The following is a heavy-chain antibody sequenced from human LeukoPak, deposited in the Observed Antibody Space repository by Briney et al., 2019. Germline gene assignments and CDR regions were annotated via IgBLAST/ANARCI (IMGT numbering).Heavy chain of an antibody. CDR1: GFTFSSYS. CDR2: ISSSSSYI. CDR3: ARDELRRYAFDI. J-gene: IGHJ3*02. Sequence: GGSLRLSCAASGFTFSSYSMNWVRQAPGKGLEWVSSISSSSSYIYYADSVKGRFTISRDNAKNSLYLQMNSLRAEDTAVYYCARDELRRYAFDIWGQGTMVTVSS. D-gene: IGHD1-1*01. V-gene: IGHV3-21*01.